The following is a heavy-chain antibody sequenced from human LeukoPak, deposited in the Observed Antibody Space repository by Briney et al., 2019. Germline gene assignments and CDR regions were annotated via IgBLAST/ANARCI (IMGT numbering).Heavy chain of an antibody. J-gene: IGHJ1*01. Sequence: PGRSLTLSCTASIHTFTVSPFYWVCQAPGGGLEWVALISYDGRNKYFGDSVKGRFTISRDNANNTMYLQMHSLRGDDTARYYCARDSGGNLCDLWGQGTPVAVSS. CDR1: IHTFTVSP. D-gene: IGHD2-15*01. V-gene: IGHV3-30*03. CDR3: ARDSGGNLCDL. CDR2: ISYDGRNK.